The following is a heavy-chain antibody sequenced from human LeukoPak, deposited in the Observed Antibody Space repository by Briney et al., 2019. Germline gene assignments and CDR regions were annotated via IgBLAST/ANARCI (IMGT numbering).Heavy chain of an antibody. Sequence: PGGSLRLSCAASGFTFSSYGMHWVRQAPGKGLEWVAVISYDGSNKYYADSVKGRFTISRDNSKNTVYLQMNSLRAKDTAVYYRAKDLVVRGVKSDDYGMDVWGQGTTVTVSS. CDR1: GFTFSSYG. J-gene: IGHJ6*02. D-gene: IGHD3-10*01. V-gene: IGHV3-30*18. CDR3: AKDLVVRGVKSDDYGMDV. CDR2: ISYDGSNK.